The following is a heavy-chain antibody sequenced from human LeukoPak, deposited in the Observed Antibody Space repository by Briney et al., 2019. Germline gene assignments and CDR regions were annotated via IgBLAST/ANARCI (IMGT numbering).Heavy chain of an antibody. CDR2: ISYDGGNK. J-gene: IGHJ4*02. D-gene: IGHD1-26*01. CDR1: GFTFSSYA. Sequence: GGSLRLSCAASGFTFSSYAMHWVRQAPGKGLEWVAVISYDGGNKYYADSVKGRFTISRDNSKNTLYLQMNSLRAEDTAVYYCARVIFGSYAIDYWGQGTLVTVSS. V-gene: IGHV3-30-3*01. CDR3: ARVIFGSYAIDY.